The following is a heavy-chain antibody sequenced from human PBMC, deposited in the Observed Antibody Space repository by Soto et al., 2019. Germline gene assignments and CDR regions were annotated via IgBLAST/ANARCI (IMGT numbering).Heavy chain of an antibody. CDR3: VIGIAVVIEIYTRNRHDP. CDR2: IWYDGSNK. V-gene: IGHV3-33*01. D-gene: IGHD2-21*01. Sequence: AAAVLRLCSNGVHGVRHAPSKGLEWVAVIWYDGSNKYYADSVKGRFTIYRGNSKNTLYLQMNSLRSEDTAVFYFVIGIAVVIEIYTRNRHDP. CDR1: VLRLCSNG. J-gene: IGHJ5*02.